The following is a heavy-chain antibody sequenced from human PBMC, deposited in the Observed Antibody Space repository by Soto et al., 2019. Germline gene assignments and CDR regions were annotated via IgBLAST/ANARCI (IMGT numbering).Heavy chain of an antibody. CDR1: GFTFSSYA. Sequence: GGSLRLSCAASGFTFSSYAMSWVRQAPGKGLEWVSAISGSGGSTYYADSVKGRFTISRDNSKNTLYLQMNSLRAEDTAVYYWAKSSEQPHNCSSTSCYFFRYAFDIWGQGTMVTVSS. J-gene: IGHJ3*02. D-gene: IGHD2-2*01. CDR2: ISGSGGST. V-gene: IGHV3-23*01. CDR3: AKSSEQPHNCSSTSCYFFRYAFDI.